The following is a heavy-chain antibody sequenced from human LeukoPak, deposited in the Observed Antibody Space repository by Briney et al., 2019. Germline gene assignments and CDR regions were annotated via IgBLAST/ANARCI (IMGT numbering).Heavy chain of an antibody. CDR2: MYYTGST. D-gene: IGHD6-19*01. CDR1: GGAISSGSYY. CDR3: ARGTLYRGWSYYLDY. Sequence: PSETLSLTCIVSGGAISSGSYYWGWIRQPPGKGLEWIGSMYYTGSTYNSPALKSRVTISGDTSKNQFSLKLTSVTAADTAVYYCARGTLYRGWSYYLDYWGQGTLVTVSS. J-gene: IGHJ4*02. V-gene: IGHV4-39*07.